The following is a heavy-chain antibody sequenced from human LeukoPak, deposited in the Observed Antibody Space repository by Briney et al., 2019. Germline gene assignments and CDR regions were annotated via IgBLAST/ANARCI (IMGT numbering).Heavy chain of an antibody. J-gene: IGHJ6*02. CDR3: ARDRTNMRYCSSTSCYGYYYYGMDV. CDR2: ISYDGSNN. D-gene: IGHD2-2*01. CDR1: GFTFSSYA. Sequence: GGSLRLSCAASGFTFSSYAMHWVRQAPGKGLEWVAVISYDGSNNYYPDSVKGRFTISRDNSKNSLYLQMNSLRAEDTAVYYCARDRTNMRYCSSTSCYGYYYYGMDVWGQGTMVTVSS. V-gene: IGHV3-30-3*01.